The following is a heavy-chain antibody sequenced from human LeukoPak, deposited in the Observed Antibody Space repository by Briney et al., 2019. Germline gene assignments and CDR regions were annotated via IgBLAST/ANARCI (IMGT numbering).Heavy chain of an antibody. V-gene: IGHV3-48*03. CDR2: ISSSGRTI. Sequence: PGGSLRLSCAASGFTFSTSAMNWVRQAPGKGLEWVSYISSSGRTIYYADSVKGRFTISRDNAKNSLYLQMNSLRAEDTAVYYCARGFIAGYGMDVWGQGTTVTVSS. D-gene: IGHD6-13*01. CDR3: ARGFIAGYGMDV. CDR1: GFTFSTSA. J-gene: IGHJ6*02.